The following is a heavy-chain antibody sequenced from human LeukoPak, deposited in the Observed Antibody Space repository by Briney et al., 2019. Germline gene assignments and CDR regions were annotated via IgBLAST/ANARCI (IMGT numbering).Heavy chain of an antibody. CDR1: GFTFSSYA. J-gene: IGHJ4*02. Sequence: GGSLRLSCAASGFTFSSYAMSWVRQAPGKGLEWVSAISGSGGSTYYADSVKGRFTISRDNSKNTLYLQMNSLRAEDTAVYYCAEEGGYDFWSGYFDYWGQGTLVTVSS. D-gene: IGHD3-3*01. CDR2: ISGSGGST. CDR3: AEEGGYDFWSGYFDY. V-gene: IGHV3-23*01.